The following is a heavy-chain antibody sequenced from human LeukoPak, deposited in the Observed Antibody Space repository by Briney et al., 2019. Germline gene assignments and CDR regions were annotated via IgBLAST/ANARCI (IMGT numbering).Heavy chain of an antibody. D-gene: IGHD2-21*02. Sequence: GESLKISCKISGYKLTNNWIGWVRQVPGKGLEWMGIIYPGDSDTRYSPSFQGQVTISADKSISTAYLQWSSLKASGTAIYYCARQALPHYYMDVWGKGTTVTISS. CDR3: ARQALPHYYMDV. J-gene: IGHJ6*03. V-gene: IGHV5-51*01. CDR2: IYPGDSDT. CDR1: GYKLTNNW.